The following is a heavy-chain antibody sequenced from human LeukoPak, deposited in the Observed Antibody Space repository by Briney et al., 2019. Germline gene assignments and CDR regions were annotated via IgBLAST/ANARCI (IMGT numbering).Heavy chain of an antibody. V-gene: IGHV5-51*01. Sequence: GESLKISCKGSGYSFTSYWIGWVRQMPGKGLEWMGIIYPGDSDTRNSPSFQGQVTISADKSISTAYLQWSSLKASDTAIYYCARRGYCSGGDCHSSAFDIWGQGTMVTVSS. CDR3: ARRGYCSGGDCHSSAFDI. CDR1: GYSFTSYW. J-gene: IGHJ3*02. CDR2: IYPGDSDT. D-gene: IGHD2-15*01.